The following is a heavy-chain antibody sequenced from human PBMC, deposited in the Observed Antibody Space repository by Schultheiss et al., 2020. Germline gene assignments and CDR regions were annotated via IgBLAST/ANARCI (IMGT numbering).Heavy chain of an antibody. CDR1: GFTFSNYG. CDR3: AKDLTWLFPDY. J-gene: IGHJ4*02. CDR2: VSADGTYD. V-gene: IGHV3-30*18. Sequence: GGSLRLSCAGSGFTFSNYGIHWVRQTPGKGLEWVAVVSADGTYDYYADSVKGRFTVSRDNSKSTVYLQMNSLRADDTAVYYCAKDLTWLFPDYWGQGTLVTVSS. D-gene: IGHD3-9*01.